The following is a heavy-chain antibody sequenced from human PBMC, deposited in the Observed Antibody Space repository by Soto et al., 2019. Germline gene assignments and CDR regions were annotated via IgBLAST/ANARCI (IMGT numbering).Heavy chain of an antibody. CDR1: GFALRDHY. CDR2: SSNSGSFT. D-gene: IGHD1-1*01. CDR3: VKSGDNYNLLDY. J-gene: IGHJ4*02. Sequence: GGPLRLSGSASGFALRDHYMLWIRQAPGKGVEWIGYSSNSGSFTRYADSVKGRFSISRDNAKSSLYLQISSLRGDDTATYYCVKSGDNYNLLDYWGQGTPVTFSS. V-gene: IGHV3-11*06.